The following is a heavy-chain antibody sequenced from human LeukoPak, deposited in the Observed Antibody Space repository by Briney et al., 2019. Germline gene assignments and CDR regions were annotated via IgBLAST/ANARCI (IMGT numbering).Heavy chain of an antibody. J-gene: IGHJ4*02. D-gene: IGHD6-19*01. V-gene: IGHV4-30-4*01. CDR1: GGSISSGDYY. CDR3: ARHARVSSGWYRGYFDY. Sequence: PSETLSLTCTVSGGSISSGDYYWSWIRQPPGKGLEWIGYIYYSGSTYYNPSLKSRVTISVDTSKNQFSLKLSSVTAADTAVYYCARHARVSSGWYRGYFDYWGQGTLVTVSS. CDR2: IYYSGST.